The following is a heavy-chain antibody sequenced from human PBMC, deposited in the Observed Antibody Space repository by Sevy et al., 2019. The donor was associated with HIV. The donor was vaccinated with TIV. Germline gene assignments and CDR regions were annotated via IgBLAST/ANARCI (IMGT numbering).Heavy chain of an antibody. D-gene: IGHD2-8*01. V-gene: IGHV1-46*01. CDR3: ASAEKFCTNGVCYMGLFDY. CDR1: GYTFTSYY. CDR2: INPSGGST. Sequence: ASVKVSCKASGYTFTSYYMHWVRQAPGQGLEWMGIINPSGGSTSYAQKFQGRVTMTRDTSTSTVYMELSSLRSEDTAVYYCASAEKFCTNGVCYMGLFDYWGQRTLVTASS. J-gene: IGHJ4*02.